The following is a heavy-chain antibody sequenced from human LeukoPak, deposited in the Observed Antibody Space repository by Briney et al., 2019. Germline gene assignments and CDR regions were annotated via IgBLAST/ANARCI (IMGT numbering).Heavy chain of an antibody. CDR2: IGTAGNT. D-gene: IGHD6-19*01. CDR1: GFTFSSHD. CDR3: ARSKSYSSGWTDFDW. V-gene: IGHV3-13*01. J-gene: IGHJ4*02. Sequence: GGSLRLSCAASGFTFSSHDMHWVRQPTGKGLEWVSVIGTAGNTYYADSVKGRFTISRENAKNSLYLQMDNLRAEDTAVYYCARSKSYSSGWTDFDWWGEGTLVTVSS.